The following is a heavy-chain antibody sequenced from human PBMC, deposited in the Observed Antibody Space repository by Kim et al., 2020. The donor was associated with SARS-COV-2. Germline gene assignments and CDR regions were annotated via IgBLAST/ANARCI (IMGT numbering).Heavy chain of an antibody. V-gene: IGHV3-30*18. CDR3: AKSFSGSYFGYDY. CDR2: ISYDGSNK. CDR1: GFTFNTYG. Sequence: GGSLRLSCAASGFTFNTYGMHWVRQAPGKGLEWVAVISYDGSNKYYADSVKGRFTISRDNSKNTLYLQMNSLRIEDTAVYYCAKSFSGSYFGYDYLGQGTLVTVSP. J-gene: IGHJ4*02. D-gene: IGHD1-26*01.